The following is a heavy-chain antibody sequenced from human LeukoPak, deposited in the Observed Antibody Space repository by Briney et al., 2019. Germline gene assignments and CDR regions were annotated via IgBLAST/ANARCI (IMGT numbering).Heavy chain of an antibody. Sequence: GGSLRLSCAASGFTVSSNYMSWVRQAPGKGLEWVSVIYSGGSTYYADSVKGRFTISRDNSKNTLYLQMNSLRAEDTAVYYCARSGSYGPTYYYYGMDVWGQGTTVTVSS. CDR1: GFTVSSNY. J-gene: IGHJ6*02. CDR2: IYSGGST. D-gene: IGHD5-18*01. CDR3: ARSGSYGPTYYYYGMDV. V-gene: IGHV3-66*01.